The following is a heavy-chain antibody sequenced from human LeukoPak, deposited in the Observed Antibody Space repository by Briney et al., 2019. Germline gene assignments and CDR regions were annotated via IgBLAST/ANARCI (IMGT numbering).Heavy chain of an antibody. CDR1: GGSFSGYY. CDR2: INHSGST. V-gene: IGHV4-34*01. Sequence: SETLSLTCAVYGGSFSGYYWSWIRHPPGKGLEWIGEINHSGSTNYNPFLKSRVTISVDTSKNQFSLKLSSVTAADTAVYYCARKNPRTNIVGAVPRYWFDPWGQGALVTVSS. D-gene: IGHD1-26*01. J-gene: IGHJ5*02. CDR3: ARKNPRTNIVGAVPRYWFDP.